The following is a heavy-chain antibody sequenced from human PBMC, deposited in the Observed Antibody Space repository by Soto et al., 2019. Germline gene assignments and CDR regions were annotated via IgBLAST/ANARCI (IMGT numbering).Heavy chain of an antibody. CDR1: GFTFNIYA. CDR2: ISFGGTKK. CDR3: AREDDYGYRYINYGLDV. V-gene: IGHV3-30-3*01. J-gene: IGHJ6*02. D-gene: IGHD4-17*01. Sequence: GGSLRLSCAASGFTFNIYALHWVRQAPAKGLEWVAVISFGGTKKYYSDSVKGRFTISRDNLKNTRYLQMNNLRVEDAALYFCAREDDYGYRYINYGLDVWGQGTTVTVSS.